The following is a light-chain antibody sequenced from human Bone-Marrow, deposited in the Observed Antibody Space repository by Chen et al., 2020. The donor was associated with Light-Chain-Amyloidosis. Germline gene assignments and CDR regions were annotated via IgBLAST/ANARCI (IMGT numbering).Light chain of an antibody. J-gene: IGLJ3*02. CDR2: DDS. CDR3: EVWDRGSDRPV. CDR1: NIGSTS. Sequence: SYVLTQPSSVSVAPGQTATIACGGNNIGSTSVHWYQQTPGQAPLLVVYDDSDRPSGIPARLSGSNSGNTATLNISRVEAGDEAGYYCEVWDRGSDRPVFGGGTKLTVL. V-gene: IGLV3-21*02.